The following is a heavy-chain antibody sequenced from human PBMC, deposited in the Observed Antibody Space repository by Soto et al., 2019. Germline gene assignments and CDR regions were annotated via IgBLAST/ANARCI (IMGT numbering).Heavy chain of an antibody. CDR1: GYTFTSYG. V-gene: IGHV1-18*01. D-gene: IGHD6-6*01. J-gene: IGHJ6*02. Sequence: ASVKVSCKASGYTFTSYGISWVRQAPGQGLERMGWISAYKGNTNYAQKLQGRVTMTTDTSTSTAYMELRSLRSDDTAVFFCARDGGGEQLALNGMDVWGQGTTVTVSS. CDR3: ARDGGGEQLALNGMDV. CDR2: ISAYKGNT.